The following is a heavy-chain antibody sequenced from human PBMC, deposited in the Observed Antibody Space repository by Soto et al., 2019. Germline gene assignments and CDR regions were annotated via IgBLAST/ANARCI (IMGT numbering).Heavy chain of an antibody. D-gene: IGHD2-8*02. J-gene: IGHJ4*02. CDR1: GGTFNNYA. CDR3: ARWGGLSCSGAVCFKKPFDY. Sequence: QVQLVQSGAEVKRPESSMKVSCKPSGGTFNNYAINWVRQAPGQGLEWMGAIIPISGTTKYAQKFQGRVTITAEKSTGTVCMDLSSLRSEDTAVYYCARWGGLSCSGAVCFKKPFDYWGQGTLVTVSS. V-gene: IGHV1-69*06. CDR2: IIPISGTT.